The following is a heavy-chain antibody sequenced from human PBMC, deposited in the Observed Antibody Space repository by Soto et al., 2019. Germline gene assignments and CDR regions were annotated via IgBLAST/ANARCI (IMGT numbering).Heavy chain of an antibody. J-gene: IGHJ5*02. D-gene: IGHD3-22*01. V-gene: IGHV4-31*03. Sequence: PSETLSLTCTVSGGSISSGGYYWSWIRQHPGKGLEWIGYIYYSGSTYYNPSLKSRVTISVDTSKNQFSLKLSSVTAADTAVYYCARNHDSSGYYSGWFDPWGQGTLVTVSS. CDR2: IYYSGST. CDR1: GGSISSGGYY. CDR3: ARNHDSSGYYSGWFDP.